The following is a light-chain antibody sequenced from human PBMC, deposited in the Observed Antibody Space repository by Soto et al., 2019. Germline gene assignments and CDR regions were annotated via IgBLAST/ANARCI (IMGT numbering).Light chain of an antibody. CDR3: HQRQSWPRT. Sequence: IVLTPSPAPLSLSPAESANLYRRASQSVSSYLAWYQQKPGQAPRLLIYDASNRATGIPARFSGSGSGTDFTLTISSLDPEDFALYYCHQRQSWPRTFGQGAKVDIK. CDR1: QSVSSY. V-gene: IGKV3-11*01. J-gene: IGKJ1*01. CDR2: DAS.